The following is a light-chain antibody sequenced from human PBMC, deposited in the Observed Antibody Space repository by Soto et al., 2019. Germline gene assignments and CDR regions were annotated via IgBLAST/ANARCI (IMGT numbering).Light chain of an antibody. J-gene: IGLJ1*01. CDR3: SSYTSSSTLYV. Sequence: QSVLTQPASASGSPGQSITISCTGTSSDVGGYNYVSWYQQHPGKAPKLMIYDVSNRPSGVSNRFSGSKSGNTASLTISGLQAEDEADYYCSSYTSSSTLYVFGTGTEVTVL. V-gene: IGLV2-14*01. CDR1: SSDVGGYNY. CDR2: DVS.